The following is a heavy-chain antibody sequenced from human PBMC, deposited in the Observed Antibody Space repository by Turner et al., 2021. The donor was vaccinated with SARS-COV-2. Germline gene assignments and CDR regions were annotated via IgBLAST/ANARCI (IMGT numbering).Heavy chain of an antibody. Sequence: QVQLVEYGGGVVQPGRSLRLSCAASGFTFSSYGMHWVRQAPGKGLEWVAVISYDGTNKYYADSVKGRFTISRDNSKNTLYLQMNSLRAEDTAVYYCAKGESQYFDYWGQGTLVTVSS. CDR1: GFTFSSYG. CDR2: ISYDGTNK. J-gene: IGHJ4*02. CDR3: AKGESQYFDY. V-gene: IGHV3-30*18.